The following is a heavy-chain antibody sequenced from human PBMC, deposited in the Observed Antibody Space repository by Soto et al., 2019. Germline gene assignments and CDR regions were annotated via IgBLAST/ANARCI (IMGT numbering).Heavy chain of an antibody. V-gene: IGHV4-59*01. CDR1: GGSISSYY. CDR3: AGGYSDFWSGYYGAPFDY. J-gene: IGHJ4*02. CDR2: IYYSGST. Sequence: SETLSLTCTVSGGSISSYYWSWIRQPPGKGLEWIGYIYYSGSTNYNPSLKSRVTISVDTSKNQFSLKLSSVTAADTAVYYCAGGYSDFWSGYYGAPFDYWGQGTLVTVSS. D-gene: IGHD3-3*01.